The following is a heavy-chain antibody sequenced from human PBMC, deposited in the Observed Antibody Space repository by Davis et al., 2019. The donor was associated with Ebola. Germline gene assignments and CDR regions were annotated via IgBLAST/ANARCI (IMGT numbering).Heavy chain of an antibody. Sequence: ASVKVSCKASGYTFTSYAMHWVRKAPGQRLEWMGWINAGNGNTKYSQKFQGRVTITRDTSASTAYMELRSLRSDDTAVYYCARDCSGGSCYAWGYYYGMDVWGQGTTVTVSS. CDR1: GYTFTSYA. CDR2: INAGNGNT. V-gene: IGHV1-3*01. CDR3: ARDCSGGSCYAWGYYYGMDV. J-gene: IGHJ6*02. D-gene: IGHD2-15*01.